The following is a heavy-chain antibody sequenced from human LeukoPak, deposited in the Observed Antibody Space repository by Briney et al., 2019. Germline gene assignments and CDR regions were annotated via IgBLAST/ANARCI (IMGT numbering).Heavy chain of an antibody. J-gene: IGHJ3*02. D-gene: IGHD3-3*01. CDR1: GDSVSNNNAA. V-gene: IGHV6-1*01. CDR2: TYFKSRWYN. CDR3: ARAVRFLAWSISPLGAFDI. Sequence: SQTLSLTCGISGDSVSNNNAAWNWIRQSPARGLEWLGRTYFKSRWYNDYATLVKSRITINPDTSKNHFSLQLISVTPEDTAVYYCARAVRFLAWSISPLGAFDIWGQGTVDTVSS.